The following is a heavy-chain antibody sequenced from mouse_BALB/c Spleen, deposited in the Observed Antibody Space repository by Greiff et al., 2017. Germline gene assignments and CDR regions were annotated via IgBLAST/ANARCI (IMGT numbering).Heavy chain of an antibody. CDR1: GFTFSSFG. Sequence: EVKLMESGGGLVQPGGSRKLSCAASGFTFSSFGMHWVRQAPEKGLEWVAYISSGSSTIYYADTVKGRFTISRDNPKNTLFLQMTSLRSEDTAMYYCARSRDYYGSSGWYFDVWGAGTTVTVSS. CDR2: ISSGSSTI. J-gene: IGHJ1*01. V-gene: IGHV5-17*02. D-gene: IGHD1-1*01. CDR3: ARSRDYYGSSGWYFDV.